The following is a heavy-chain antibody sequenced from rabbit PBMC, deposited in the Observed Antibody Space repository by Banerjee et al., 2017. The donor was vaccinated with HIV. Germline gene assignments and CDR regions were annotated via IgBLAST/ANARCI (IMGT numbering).Heavy chain of an antibody. CDR2: IYISSGNT. V-gene: IGHV1S40*01. J-gene: IGHJ3*01. CDR1: GFTISSSYY. D-gene: IGHD1-1*01. Sequence: QSLEESGGGLVQPEGSLALTCKASGFTISSSYYMCWVRQAPGKGLEWIACIYISSGNTYYANWAKGRFTGSKTSSTTVTLQMTSLTAADTATYFCARSSGYAPIRLDLWGQGTLVTVS. CDR3: ARSSGYAPIRLDL.